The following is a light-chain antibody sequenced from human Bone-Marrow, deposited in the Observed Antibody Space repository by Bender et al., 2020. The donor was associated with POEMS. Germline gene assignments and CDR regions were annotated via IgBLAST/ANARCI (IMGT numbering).Light chain of an antibody. CDR1: SSDVGNSGL. CDR2: EDN. CDR3: CSFRSGDTYV. J-gene: IGLJ1*01. V-gene: IGLV2-23*01. Sequence: QSALSQPASVCGSPGQARTISCTGTSSDVGNSGLVSWYQQHPGKPPKVIIYEDNRRSSGVSDRFSGSKSGNPASLTISGLQAEDEVDYYCCSFRSGDTYVFGTGTEVPAL.